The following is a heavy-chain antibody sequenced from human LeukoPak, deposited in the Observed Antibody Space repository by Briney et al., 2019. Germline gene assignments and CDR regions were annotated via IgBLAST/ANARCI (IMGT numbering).Heavy chain of an antibody. V-gene: IGHV3-21*01. D-gene: IGHD1-1*01. Sequence: GGSLRLSCAASGFTFSSYSMSWVRQAPVKGLEWVSSISSSSSYIYYTDSVKGRFTISRDNAKNSLYLQMNSLRAEDTAVYYCARVFSNPTGNDYWGQGTLVTVSS. CDR1: GFTFSSYS. CDR2: ISSSSSYI. J-gene: IGHJ4*02. CDR3: ARVFSNPTGNDY.